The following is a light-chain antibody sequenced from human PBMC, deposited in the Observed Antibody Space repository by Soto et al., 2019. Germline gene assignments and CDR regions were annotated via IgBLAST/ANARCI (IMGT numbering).Light chain of an antibody. CDR2: DNT. CDR3: QVWDGSGDHEVV. Sequence: SYELTQPPSVSVAPGQTARISCGGNNIGRKRVHWYQQKPGQAPVLVVYDNTDRPSGIPERFSGSNSGNTATLTITRVDAGDGADYYCQVWDGSGDHEVVFGGGTKLTVL. J-gene: IGLJ2*01. V-gene: IGLV3-21*02. CDR1: NIGRKR.